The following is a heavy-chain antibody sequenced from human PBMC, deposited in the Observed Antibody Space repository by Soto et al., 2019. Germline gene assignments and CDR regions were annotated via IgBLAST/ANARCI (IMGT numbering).Heavy chain of an antibody. D-gene: IGHD4-17*01. CDR2: IKRDGSEK. V-gene: IGHV3-7*03. Sequence: EVQLVESGGGLVQPGGSRRLSCAASGFMFGSYWMTWVRQAPGKGLEWVANIKRDGSEKFYVDSVKGRFTISRDNADNSLFLHMNSLRAEDTAIYYCARVRANDYEIDYWGQGALVTVS. J-gene: IGHJ4*02. CDR3: ARVRANDYEIDY. CDR1: GFMFGSYW.